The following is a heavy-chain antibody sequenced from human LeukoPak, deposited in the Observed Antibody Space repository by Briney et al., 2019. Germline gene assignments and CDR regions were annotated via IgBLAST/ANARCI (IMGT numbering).Heavy chain of an antibody. Sequence: GGSLRLSCAASGFTFSSYWMSWVHQAPGKGLEWVANIKQDGSEKYYVDSVKGRFTISRDNAKNSLYLQMNSLRAGDTAVYYCARDERVAAAGYYYYYGMDVWGQGTTVTVSS. CDR2: IKQDGSEK. CDR1: GFTFSSYW. D-gene: IGHD6-13*01. J-gene: IGHJ6*02. CDR3: ARDERVAAAGYYYYYGMDV. V-gene: IGHV3-7*03.